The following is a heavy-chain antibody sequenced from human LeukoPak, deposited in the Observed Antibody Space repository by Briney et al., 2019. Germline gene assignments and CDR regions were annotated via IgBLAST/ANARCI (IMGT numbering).Heavy chain of an antibody. CDR2: ISYDGSNK. CDR1: GFTFSSYG. Sequence: TGGSLRLSCAASGFTFSSYGMHSVRQAPGKGLEWVAVISYDGSNKYYADSVKGRFTISRDNSKNTLYLQMNSLRAEDTAVYYCAKDRRGYSYGCVDYWGQGTLVTVSS. J-gene: IGHJ4*02. CDR3: AKDRRGYSYGCVDY. V-gene: IGHV3-30*18. D-gene: IGHD5-18*01.